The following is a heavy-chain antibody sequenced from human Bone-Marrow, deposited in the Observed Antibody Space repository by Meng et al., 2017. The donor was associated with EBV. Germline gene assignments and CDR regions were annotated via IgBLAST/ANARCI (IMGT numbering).Heavy chain of an antibody. D-gene: IGHD4-17*01. J-gene: IGHJ4*02. CDR3: ARRGDYGDTRVSDY. CDR2: INHSGST. CDR1: GGSFSGYY. V-gene: IGHV4-34*01. Sequence: QVQLQQWGAGLLKPSETLSLTCAVYGGSFSGYYWSWIRQPPGKGVEWIGEINHSGSTNYNPSLKSRVTISVDTSKNQFSLKLSSVTAADTAVYYCARRGDYGDTRVSDYWGQGTLVTVSS.